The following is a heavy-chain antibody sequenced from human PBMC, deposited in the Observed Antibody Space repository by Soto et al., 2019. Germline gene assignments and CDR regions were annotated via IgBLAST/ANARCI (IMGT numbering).Heavy chain of an antibody. Sequence: QVQLVQSGDEVKKPGSSVKVSCKASGGTFSSYAISWVRQAPGQGLEWMGGIIPIFGTANYAQKFQGRVTITADESTSTAYMELSSLRSEDTAVYYCAREEGDCSGGSCYPPYNWFDPWGQGTLVTVSS. V-gene: IGHV1-69*12. CDR2: IIPIFGTA. CDR3: AREEGDCSGGSCYPPYNWFDP. D-gene: IGHD2-15*01. CDR1: GGTFSSYA. J-gene: IGHJ5*02.